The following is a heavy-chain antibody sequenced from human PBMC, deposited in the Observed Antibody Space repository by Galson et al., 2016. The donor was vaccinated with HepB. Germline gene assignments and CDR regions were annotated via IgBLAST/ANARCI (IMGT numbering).Heavy chain of an antibody. J-gene: IGHJ3*01. CDR3: TRDFPGSHDASDF. Sequence: SLRLSCAASGFSFSRYWMSWVRQAPGKGLEWVANIKEDGSEKHYVDSVKGRFTTARDNAKNTLYLQMNSLRPEDTAVYYCTRDFPGSHDASDFWGQGTMVTVSS. D-gene: IGHD3-10*01. CDR1: GFSFSRYW. V-gene: IGHV3-7*01. CDR2: IKEDGSEK.